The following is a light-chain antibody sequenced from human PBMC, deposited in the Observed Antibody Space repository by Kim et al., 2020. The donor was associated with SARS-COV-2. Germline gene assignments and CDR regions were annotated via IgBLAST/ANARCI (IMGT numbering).Light chain of an antibody. J-gene: IGLJ3*02. CDR1: SSNIGNNY. CDR3: GTWDSRLRVVV. Sequence: QSVLTQPPSVSAAPGRTVTISCSGGSSNIGNNYVSWYQQLPPTAPKLLIYDNDKRPSDIPDRFTGSRSGTTATLAITGLQTGDEADYFCGTWDSRLRVVVFGGGTQLTVL. V-gene: IGLV1-51*01. CDR2: DND.